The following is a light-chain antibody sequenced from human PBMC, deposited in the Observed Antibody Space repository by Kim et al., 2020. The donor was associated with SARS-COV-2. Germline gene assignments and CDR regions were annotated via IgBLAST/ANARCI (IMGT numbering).Light chain of an antibody. CDR3: STRDSSANLPEM. J-gene: IGLJ3*02. CDR1: ILRSFY. CDR2: GKN. V-gene: IGLV3-19*01. Sequence: LGQTVRILCQGDILRSFYATWYQQKPGQAPVLVMFGKNNRPSGIPDRFSGSSSGSTASLTITGAQAEDEADYYCSTRDSSANLPEMFGGGTMLTVL.